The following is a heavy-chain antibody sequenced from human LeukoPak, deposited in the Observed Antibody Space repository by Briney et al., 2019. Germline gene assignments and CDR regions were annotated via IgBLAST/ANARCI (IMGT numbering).Heavy chain of an antibody. CDR3: ARDNKYAFDN. D-gene: IGHD1/OR15-1a*01. Sequence: PEGSLRLSCAASGFTFSDYSMNWVRQAPGKGLEWISYVGISSGNTKYADSVKGRFTISGGKAKNSLYFQMNSLRVEDTAVYYCARDNKYAFDNWGQGTLVTVSS. J-gene: IGHJ4*02. V-gene: IGHV3-48*01. CDR2: VGISSGNT. CDR1: GFTFSDYS.